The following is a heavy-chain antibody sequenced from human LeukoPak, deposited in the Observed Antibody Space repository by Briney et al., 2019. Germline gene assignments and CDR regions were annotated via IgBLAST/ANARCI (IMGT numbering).Heavy chain of an antibody. CDR3: VCYDNAAEYFHY. D-gene: IGHD3-22*01. J-gene: IGHJ1*01. CDR2: ITTSGGST. CDR1: GFTFSSYA. Sequence: PGGSLRLSCAASGFTFSSYAMSWVRQAPGKGLEWVSSITTSGGSTSYADSVRGRFTISRDNSKNTLYLQMNSLRAEDTALYYCVCYDNAAEYFHYWSQGTLVTVSS. V-gene: IGHV3-23*01.